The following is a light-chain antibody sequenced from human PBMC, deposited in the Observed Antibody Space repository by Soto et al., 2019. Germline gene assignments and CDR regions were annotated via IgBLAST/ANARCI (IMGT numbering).Light chain of an antibody. CDR2: AAS. Sequence: DIQLTQSPSVLSASVGDTVTITCRASQGISSWLAWYQKKPGKAPNLLIYAASSLQSGVPSRFSGSESGTDFTLTISSLQPEDCAIYFCQQANSFPITFGQGTRLEIK. J-gene: IGKJ5*01. V-gene: IGKV1-12*01. CDR3: QQANSFPIT. CDR1: QGISSW.